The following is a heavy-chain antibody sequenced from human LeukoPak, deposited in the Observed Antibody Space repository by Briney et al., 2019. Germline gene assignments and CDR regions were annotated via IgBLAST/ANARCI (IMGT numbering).Heavy chain of an antibody. V-gene: IGHV3-23*01. CDR1: GFTFSSYA. CDR3: AKDGNWARFEN. J-gene: IGHJ4*02. Sequence: GGSLRLSCAASGFTFSSYAMGWVRQAPGKGLEWVSAISGSGGSTYYADSVKGRFTISRDTSKNTPYLQMNSLRAEDTAVYYCAKDGNWARFENWGQGTLVTVSS. CDR2: ISGSGGST. D-gene: IGHD7-27*01.